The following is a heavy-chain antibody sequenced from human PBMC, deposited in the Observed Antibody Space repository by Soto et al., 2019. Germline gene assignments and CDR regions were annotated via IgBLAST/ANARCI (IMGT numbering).Heavy chain of an antibody. V-gene: IGHV1-18*01. Sequence: GASVKVSCKTSGYTFSHHGFSWVRQAPGQGLEWMAWISTYNDHISYAPKLQDRVTMTIDTSTSTAYIELRNLRPDDTAVYYCARTNWIDAQGACDYWGQGTLVTVSS. J-gene: IGHJ4*02. CDR1: GYTFSHHG. CDR2: ISTYNDHI. CDR3: ARTNWIDAQGACDY. D-gene: IGHD1-20*01.